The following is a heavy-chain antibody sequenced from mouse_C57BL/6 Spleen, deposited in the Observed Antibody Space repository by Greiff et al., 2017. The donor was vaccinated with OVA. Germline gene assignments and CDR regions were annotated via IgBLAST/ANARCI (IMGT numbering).Heavy chain of an antibody. J-gene: IGHJ4*01. V-gene: IGHV1-63*01. CDR1: GYTFTNYW. D-gene: IGHD1-2*01. CDR2: IYPGGGYT. Sequence: QVQLQQSGAELVRPGTSVKMSCKASGYTFTNYWIGWAKQRPGHGLEWIGDIYPGGGYTNYNEKFKGKATLTVDKSSSTAYMQFSSLTSEDSAIYYCARGTTAEAMDYWGQGTSVTVSS. CDR3: ARGTTAEAMDY.